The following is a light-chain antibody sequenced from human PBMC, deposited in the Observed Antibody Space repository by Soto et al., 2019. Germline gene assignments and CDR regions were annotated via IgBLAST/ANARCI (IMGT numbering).Light chain of an antibody. J-gene: IGKJ4*01. V-gene: IGKV1-13*02. CDR3: QQFNSYPLT. CDR2: DAS. CDR1: QGISSA. Sequence: AIQLTQSPSSLSASVGDRVTITCRASQGISSALAWYQQKPGKATKLLIYDASSLESGVPSRFSGSGSGTDFTLTIRSLQPEDFATYYCQQFNSYPLTFGGGTKVEIK.